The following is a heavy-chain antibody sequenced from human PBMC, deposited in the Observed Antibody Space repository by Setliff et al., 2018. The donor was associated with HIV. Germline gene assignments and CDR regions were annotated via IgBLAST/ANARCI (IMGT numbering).Heavy chain of an antibody. V-gene: IGHV4-61*09. CDR1: GGSISSGSYY. Sequence: PSETLSLTCTVSGGSISSGSYYWSWIRQPAGKGLEWIGHIYTSGSTNYNPSLKSRVTMSVDTSKNQFSLNLSSVTAADTAVYYCAGSIVVVTAAPLTWGQGTLVTVSS. CDR3: AGSIVVVTAAPLT. J-gene: IGHJ5*02. D-gene: IGHD2-21*02. CDR2: IYTSGST.